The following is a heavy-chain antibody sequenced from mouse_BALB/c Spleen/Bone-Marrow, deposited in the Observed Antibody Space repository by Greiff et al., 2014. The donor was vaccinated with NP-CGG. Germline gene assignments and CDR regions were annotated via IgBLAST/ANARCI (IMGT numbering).Heavy chain of an antibody. CDR1: GFNIKDTY. D-gene: IGHD2-14*01. J-gene: IGHJ2*01. Sequence: EVQLQQSGAELVKPGASVKLSCTASGFNIKDTYMHWVKQRPEQGLDWIGRIDPANGNTKYDPKFQGKATITADTSSNTAYLQLSSLTSEDTAVYYCVNYRDGYYFDYWGQGTTLTVSS. CDR2: IDPANGNT. CDR3: VNYRDGYYFDY. V-gene: IGHV14-3*02.